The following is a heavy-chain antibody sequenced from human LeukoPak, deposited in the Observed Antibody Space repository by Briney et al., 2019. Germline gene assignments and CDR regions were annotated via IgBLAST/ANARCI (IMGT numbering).Heavy chain of an antibody. D-gene: IGHD6-13*01. V-gene: IGHV3-33*01. Sequence: GRSLRLSCAASGFTFSSYGMHWVRQAPGKGLEWVAVIWYDGSNKYYADSVKGRFTISRDNAKNSLYLQMNSLRAEDTAVYYCARDWYSNDPWGQGTLVTVSS. J-gene: IGHJ5*02. CDR1: GFTFSSYG. CDR3: ARDWYSNDP. CDR2: IWYDGSNK.